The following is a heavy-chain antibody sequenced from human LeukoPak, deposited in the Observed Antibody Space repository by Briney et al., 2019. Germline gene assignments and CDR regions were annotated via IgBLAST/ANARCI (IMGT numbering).Heavy chain of an antibody. Sequence: PGGSLRLSCAASGFTFDDYAMHWVRQAPGKGLEWVSGTSRNSGSIGYADSVKGRFTISRDNAKNSLYLQMNSLRAEDTALYYCAKASGYCSSTSCPPDYWGQGTLVTVSS. J-gene: IGHJ4*02. D-gene: IGHD2-2*01. CDR1: GFTFDDYA. CDR3: AKASGYCSSTSCPPDY. CDR2: TSRNSGSI. V-gene: IGHV3-9*01.